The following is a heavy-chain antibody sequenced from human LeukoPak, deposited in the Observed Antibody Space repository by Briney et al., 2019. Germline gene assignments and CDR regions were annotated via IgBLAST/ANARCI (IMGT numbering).Heavy chain of an antibody. D-gene: IGHD2-2*01. CDR3: ARHGTSSFDY. CDR1: GGSISSYY. Sequence: PSETLSLTCTVSGGSISSYYWGWIRQPPGKGLEWIGSIYYSGSTYYNPSLKSRVTISVDTSKNQFSLKLSSVTAADTAVYYCARHGTSSFDYWGQGTLVTVSS. V-gene: IGHV4-39*01. J-gene: IGHJ4*02. CDR2: IYYSGST.